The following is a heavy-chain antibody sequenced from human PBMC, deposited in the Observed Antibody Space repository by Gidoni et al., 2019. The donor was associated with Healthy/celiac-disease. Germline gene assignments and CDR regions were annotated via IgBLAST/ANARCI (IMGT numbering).Heavy chain of an antibody. CDR1: GFTFSSHS. J-gene: IGHJ4*02. Sequence: EVQLVESGGGLVKPGGSLRLSCAASGFTFSSHSMNWVRQAPGKGLEWVSSISSSSSYIDYAYLVKGRFTISRDNAKNSLYLQMNSLIAEDTAVYYCARGVARSSIPTVVPYDYWGQGTLVTVSS. CDR3: ARGVARSSIPTVVPYDY. D-gene: IGHD4-17*01. V-gene: IGHV3-21*01. CDR2: ISSSSSYI.